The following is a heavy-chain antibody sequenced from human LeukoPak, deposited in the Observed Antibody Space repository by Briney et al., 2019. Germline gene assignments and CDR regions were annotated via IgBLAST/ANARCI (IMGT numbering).Heavy chain of an antibody. CDR3: AKDGGSYYYDSFLDY. CDR2: IYSGGST. Sequence: GGSLRLSCAASGFTFSDSYMTWIRQAPGKGLEWVSVIYSGGSTYYADSVKGRFTISRDNSKNTLYLQMNSLRAEDTAVYYCAKDGGSYYYDSFLDYWGQGTLVTVSS. CDR1: GFTFSDSY. D-gene: IGHD3-22*01. V-gene: IGHV3-53*01. J-gene: IGHJ4*02.